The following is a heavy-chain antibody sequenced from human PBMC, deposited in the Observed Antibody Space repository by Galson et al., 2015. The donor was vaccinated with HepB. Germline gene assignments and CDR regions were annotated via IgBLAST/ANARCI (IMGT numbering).Heavy chain of an antibody. Sequence: PALVKPTQTLTLTCTFSGFSLSTRGMCVSWVRQPPGKALEWLARTYWDEYDHYSPSLKTRLTISKDTSKNQVVLTMTNMDPVDTATYYCARTLKYNYYAVDVWGQGTPVTVSS. D-gene: IGHD1-1*01. CDR1: GFSLSTRGMC. V-gene: IGHV2-70*19. CDR3: ARTLKYNYYAVDV. CDR2: TYWDEYD. J-gene: IGHJ6*02.